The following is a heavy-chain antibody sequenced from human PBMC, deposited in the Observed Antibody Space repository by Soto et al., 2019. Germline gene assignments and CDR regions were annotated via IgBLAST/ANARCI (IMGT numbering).Heavy chain of an antibody. Sequence: QVQLVQSGAEVKKPGSSVKVSCKASGGTFSSYTISWVRQAPGQGLEWMGRIIPILGIANYAPKFQGRVTITADKSTSTAYMELSSLRSEDTAVYYCARVPGGPYGMDVWGQGTTVTVSS. J-gene: IGHJ6*02. CDR3: ARVPGGPYGMDV. D-gene: IGHD3-10*01. V-gene: IGHV1-69*02. CDR2: IIPILGIA. CDR1: GGTFSSYT.